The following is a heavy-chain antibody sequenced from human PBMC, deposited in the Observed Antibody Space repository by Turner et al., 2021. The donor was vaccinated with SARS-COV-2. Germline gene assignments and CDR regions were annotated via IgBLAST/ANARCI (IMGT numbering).Heavy chain of an antibody. CDR3: AKDGYDGIYCSGGSCYSGWFDS. Sequence: EVQLLESGGGWVQPGGSLRLSCAASGFTFSSYAMSWVRQAPGKGLEWVSAISGSGGSTYYADSVKGRFTISRDNSKNTLYLQMNSLRAEDTAVYYCAKDGYDGIYCSGGSCYSGWFDSWGQGTLVTVSS. D-gene: IGHD2-15*01. V-gene: IGHV3-23*01. J-gene: IGHJ5*01. CDR2: ISGSGGST. CDR1: GFTFSSYA.